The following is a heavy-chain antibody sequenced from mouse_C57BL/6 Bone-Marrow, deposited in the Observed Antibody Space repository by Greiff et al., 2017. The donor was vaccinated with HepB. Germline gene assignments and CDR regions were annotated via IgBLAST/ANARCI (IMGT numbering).Heavy chain of an antibody. CDR1: GYTFTSFG. CDR2: IYPRSGNT. J-gene: IGHJ1*03. D-gene: IGHD2-4*01. V-gene: IGHV1-81*01. Sequence: VQRVESGALLARPGASVKLSCKASGYTFTSFGISWVKQRTGQGLEWIGEIYPRSGNTYYNEKFKGKVPLTAAKSSSTAYMELRSLTSKDSAVYFCARIISYDYDWYFDVCGTGTTVTVSS. CDR3: ARIISYDYDWYFDV.